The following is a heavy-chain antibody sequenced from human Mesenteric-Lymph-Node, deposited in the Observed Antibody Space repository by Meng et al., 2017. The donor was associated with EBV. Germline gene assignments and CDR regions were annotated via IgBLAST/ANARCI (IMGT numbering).Heavy chain of an antibody. CDR3: ARDGGCLWFGESKHFDS. Sequence: QESGPRLVNPSGPPSLPCAVSGGATSSSNWWSWVRQPPGKGLEWIREIYHSGSSNYNPSLESRVTMSVDKSKNQFSLKLRSVTAADTAVYYCARDGGCLWFGESKHFDSWGQGTLVTVSS. J-gene: IGHJ4*02. V-gene: IGHV4-4*02. D-gene: IGHD3-10*01. CDR2: IYHSGSS. CDR1: GGATSSSNW.